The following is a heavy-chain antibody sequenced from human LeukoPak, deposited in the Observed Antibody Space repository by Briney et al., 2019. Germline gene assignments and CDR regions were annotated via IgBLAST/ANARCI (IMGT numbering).Heavy chain of an antibody. V-gene: IGHV4-4*07. J-gene: IGHJ4*02. Sequence: PSETLSLTCTVSGGSISSYYWSWIRQPAGKGLEWIGRIYTSGSTNYNPSLKSRVTMSVDTSKNQFSLKLSSVTAADTAVYYCARRYYDILTGYYFFDYWGQGTLVTVSS. CDR1: GGSISSYY. CDR2: IYTSGST. D-gene: IGHD3-9*01. CDR3: ARRYYDILTGYYFFDY.